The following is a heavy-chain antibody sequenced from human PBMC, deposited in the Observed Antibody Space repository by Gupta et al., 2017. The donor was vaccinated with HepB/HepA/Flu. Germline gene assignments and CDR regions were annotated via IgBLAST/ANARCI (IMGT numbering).Heavy chain of an antibody. CDR2: IWHDGKSY. V-gene: IGHV3-33*01. D-gene: IGHD1-26*01. Sequence: QVQLVESGGGVVQPGRSLRLSCAASGFKLSSYGMPWVRQGPGKGLEWVAVIWHDGKSYSYADSVKGRFTISRDNSKNTLFLQMDSLRTEDTAIYYCARDPGADDAIDYWGQGTLVTVSS. CDR1: GFKLSSYG. CDR3: ARDPGADDAIDY. J-gene: IGHJ4*02.